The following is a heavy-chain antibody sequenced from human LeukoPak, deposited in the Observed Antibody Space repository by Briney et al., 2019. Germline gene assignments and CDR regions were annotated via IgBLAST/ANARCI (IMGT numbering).Heavy chain of an antibody. CDR3: AKDPVSYTGASDY. J-gene: IGHJ4*02. CDR1: GFTFSSYW. V-gene: IGHV3-7*03. D-gene: IGHD2-2*02. Sequence: GGSLRLSCVASGFTFSSYWMTWVRQAPGKGLEWVANIKQDGSEKYYVDSVKGRFTISRDNAKKSLFLQMNSLRGEDTAVYYCAKDPVSYTGASDYWGQGTLVTVSS. CDR2: IKQDGSEK.